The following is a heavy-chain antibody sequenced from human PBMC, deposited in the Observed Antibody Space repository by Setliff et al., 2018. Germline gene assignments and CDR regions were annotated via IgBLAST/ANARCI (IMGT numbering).Heavy chain of an antibody. CDR1: GGSFSDYY. CDR3: ARGRYDDHLWVSFGYSCFDT. Sequence: SETLSLTCAVYGGSFSDYYWTWIRQPPGKGLEWIGEINHSGSTNYNASLKSRVTMSVDTSKNQFSLRLSSVTAADMGVFYCARGRYDDHLWVSFGYSCFDTWGKGTRVTVPQ. J-gene: IGHJ5*02. V-gene: IGHV4-34*01. D-gene: IGHD3-16*01. CDR2: INHSGST.